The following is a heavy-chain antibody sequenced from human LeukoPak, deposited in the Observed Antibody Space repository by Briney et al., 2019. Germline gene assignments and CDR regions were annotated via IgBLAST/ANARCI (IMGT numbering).Heavy chain of an antibody. CDR1: GGSFSGYY. CDR2: INHSGST. Sequence: KPSETLSLTCAVYGGSFSGYYWSWIRQPPGKGLEWIGEINHSGSTNYNPSLKSRVTISVDTSKNHFSLQLNSVTPEDTAVYYCARDEMGFDYWGQGTVVTVSS. V-gene: IGHV4-34*01. D-gene: IGHD2-8*01. J-gene: IGHJ4*02. CDR3: ARDEMGFDY.